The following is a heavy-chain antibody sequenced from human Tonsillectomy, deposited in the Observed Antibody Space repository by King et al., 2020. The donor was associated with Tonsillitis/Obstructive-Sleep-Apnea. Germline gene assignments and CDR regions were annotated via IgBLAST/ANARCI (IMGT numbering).Heavy chain of an antibody. CDR3: ARVFKQWLAQSFSFDI. V-gene: IGHV3-48*03. CDR2: ISSSGSTI. CDR1: GFTFSSYE. J-gene: IGHJ3*02. Sequence: VQLVESGGGLVQPGGSLRLSCAASGFTFSSYEMNWVRQAPGKGLEWVSYISSSGSTIYYADSVKGRFTISRDNAKNSLYLQMNSLRAEDTAVYYCARVFKQWLAQSFSFDIWGQGTMVTVSS. D-gene: IGHD6-19*01.